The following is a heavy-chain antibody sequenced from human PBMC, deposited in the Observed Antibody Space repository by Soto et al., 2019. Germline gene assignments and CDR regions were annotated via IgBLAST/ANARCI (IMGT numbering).Heavy chain of an antibody. J-gene: IGHJ2*01. CDR2: VSSTGSYT. V-gene: IGHV3-11*06. D-gene: IGHD1-26*01. CDR1: GFNFGDYY. CDR3: ARLRVGVTWTFDP. Sequence: MQLVESGGGLVKPGGSLRLSCEASGFNFGDYYMSWVRQAPGKGLEWVSFVSSTGSYTKYSDSVGGRFTVSRDNGKNSLHLQWNSLRLEDTAVYYCARLRVGVTWTFDPWGRGTLVTVSS.